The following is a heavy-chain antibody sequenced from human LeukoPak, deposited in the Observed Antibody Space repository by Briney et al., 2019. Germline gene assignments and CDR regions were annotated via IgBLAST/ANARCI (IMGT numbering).Heavy chain of an antibody. D-gene: IGHD2-2*01. CDR1: GYTFTSYA. Sequence: ASVKVSCKASGYTFTSYAKHWVRQAPGQRLEWMGVINPSGGSTSYAQKFQGRVTMTRDTSTTADYMELSSLRSEDTAVYYCARRSTLCSGTSCYLGYWGQGTLVTVSS. CDR2: INPSGGST. CDR3: ARRSTLCSGTSCYLGY. V-gene: IGHV1-46*01. J-gene: IGHJ4*02.